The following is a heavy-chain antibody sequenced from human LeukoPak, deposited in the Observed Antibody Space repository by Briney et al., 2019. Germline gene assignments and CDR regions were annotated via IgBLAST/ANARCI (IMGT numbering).Heavy chain of an antibody. CDR2: ISGSGRGGSS. CDR1: GFDLNNYA. J-gene: IGHJ4*02. CDR3: AISGSYWAWAH. D-gene: IGHD1-26*01. V-gene: IGHV3-23*01. Sequence: GGSLRLSCAASGFDLNNYAMHWVRQAPGKGLEWVSAISGSGRGGSSYYSDSVKGRFTISRDNSKNTLYVQMNSLRAEDTAVYYCAISGSYWAWAHWGQGTLVTVSS.